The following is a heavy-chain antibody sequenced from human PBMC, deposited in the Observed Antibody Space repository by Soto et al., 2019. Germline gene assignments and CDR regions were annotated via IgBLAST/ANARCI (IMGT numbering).Heavy chain of an antibody. CDR3: ARGRGYCSSTSCSLMDV. D-gene: IGHD2-2*01. CDR1: GYTFTSYG. V-gene: IGHV1-8*01. CDR2: MNPNSGNT. Sequence: ASVKVSCKASGYTFTSYGINWVRQATGQGLEWMGWMNPNSGNTGYAQKFQGRVTMTRNTSISTAYMELSSLRSEDTAVYYCARGRGYCSSTSCSLMDVWGKGTTVTVSS. J-gene: IGHJ6*04.